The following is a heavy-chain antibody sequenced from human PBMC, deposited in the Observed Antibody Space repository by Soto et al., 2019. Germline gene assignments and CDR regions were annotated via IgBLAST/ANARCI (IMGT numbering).Heavy chain of an antibody. CDR2: INHSGST. V-gene: IGHV4-34*01. D-gene: IGHD5-18*01. J-gene: IGHJ6*02. CDR1: GGSFSGYY. Sequence: SETLSLTCAVYGGSFSGYYWSWIRQPPGKGLEWIGEINHSGSTNYNPSLKSRVTISVDTSKNQFSLKLSSVTAADTAVYYCARAKRGIQLWFYYYYGMDVWGQGTTVTVSS. CDR3: ARAKRGIQLWFYYYYGMDV.